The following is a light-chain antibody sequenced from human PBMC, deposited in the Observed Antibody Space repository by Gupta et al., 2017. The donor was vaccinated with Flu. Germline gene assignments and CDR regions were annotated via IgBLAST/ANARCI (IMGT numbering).Light chain of an antibody. CDR1: SSNIGAGYD. J-gene: IGLJ2*01. CDR3: QSYDSSLSVV. CDR2: GNS. Sequence: QSVLTQPPSVSGAPGQRVTITCTGSSSNIGAGYDVHWYQQLPGTAPKLLFYGNSNRPAGFPDRFSGSKSGTSASLAITGLQAEDEADYYCQSYDSSLSVVFGGGTKLTVL. V-gene: IGLV1-40*01.